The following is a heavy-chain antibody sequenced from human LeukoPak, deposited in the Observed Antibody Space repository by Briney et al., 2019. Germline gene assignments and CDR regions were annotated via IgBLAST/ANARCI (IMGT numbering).Heavy chain of an antibody. CDR2: INHSGST. CDR1: GGSFSGYY. D-gene: IGHD3-3*02. V-gene: IGHV4-34*01. J-gene: IGHJ5*02. Sequence: PSETLSLTCAVYGGSFSGYYWSWIRQPPGKGLEWIGEINHSGSTNYNPCLKSRVTISVDTSKNQFSLKLSSVTAADTAVYYCARGWSILRGGDWFDPWGQGTLVTVSS. CDR3: ARGWSILRGGDWFDP.